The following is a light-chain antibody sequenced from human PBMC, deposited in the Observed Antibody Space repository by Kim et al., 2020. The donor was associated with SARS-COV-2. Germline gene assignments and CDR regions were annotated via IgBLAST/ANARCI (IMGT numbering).Light chain of an antibody. CDR1: QSISSY. J-gene: IGKJ1*01. CDR3: QRSNRVPPT. Sequence: DIQMTQSPSSLSASVGDRVAITCRARQSISSYLNWYQQKPGKAPKLLIYAASSLQSGVPSRFSGSGSGTDFTLTISSLQPYDFATYISQRSNRVPPTFGEGAKVDIK. V-gene: IGKV1-39*01. CDR2: AAS.